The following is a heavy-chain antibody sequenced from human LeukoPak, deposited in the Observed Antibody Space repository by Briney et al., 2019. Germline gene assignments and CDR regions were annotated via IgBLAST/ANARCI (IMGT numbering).Heavy chain of an antibody. Sequence: SETLSLTCTVSGGSISNYYWSWIRQPPGKRLEWIGYIYYSGSTYYNPSLKSRLTISVDTSKNQFSLKLSSVTAADTAVYYCARAGYYYGSGKNFDYWGQGTLVTVSS. J-gene: IGHJ4*02. CDR1: GGSISNYY. CDR3: ARAGYYYGSGKNFDY. V-gene: IGHV4-30-4*01. D-gene: IGHD3-10*01. CDR2: IYYSGST.